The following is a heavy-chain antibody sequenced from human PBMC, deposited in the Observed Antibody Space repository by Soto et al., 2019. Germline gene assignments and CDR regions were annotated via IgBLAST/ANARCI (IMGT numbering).Heavy chain of an antibody. Sequence: GGSLRLSCAASGFTFSSYGMHWVRQAPGKGLEWVAVIWYDGSNKYYADSVKGRFTISRDNSKNTLYLQMNSLRAEDTAVYYCARDTGRGELPREENWFDPWGQGTLVTVSS. CDR1: GFTFSSYG. J-gene: IGHJ5*02. V-gene: IGHV3-33*01. CDR2: IWYDGSNK. CDR3: ARDTGRGELPREENWFDP. D-gene: IGHD1-26*01.